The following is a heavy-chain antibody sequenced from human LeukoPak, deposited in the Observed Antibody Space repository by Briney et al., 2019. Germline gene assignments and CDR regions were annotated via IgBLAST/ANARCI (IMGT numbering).Heavy chain of an antibody. CDR2: ISYNGHYE. CDR1: GFTFSNFG. CDR3: AKVTYGSGTYGAFDY. D-gene: IGHD3-10*01. J-gene: IGHJ4*02. V-gene: IGHV3-30*18. Sequence: GGSLRLSCVASGFTFSNFGVHWVRQAPGKGLEWVAVISYNGHYEYYGESVKGRFTISRDNSENTLYLQMNSLRAEDTAVYYCAKVTYGSGTYGAFDYWGQGTLVTVSS.